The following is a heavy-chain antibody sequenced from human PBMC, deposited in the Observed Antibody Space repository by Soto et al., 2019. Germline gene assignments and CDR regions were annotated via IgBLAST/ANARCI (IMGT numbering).Heavy chain of an antibody. Sequence: PGGSLRLSCAASGFTFSSYGMHWVRQAPGKGLEWVAVISYDGSNKYYADSVKGRFTISRDNSKNTLYLQMNSLRAEDTAAYYCAKVYGSGSYYYYYYGMDVWGQGTKVTVSS. CDR1: GFTFSSYG. CDR3: AKVYGSGSYYYYYYGMDV. CDR2: ISYDGSNK. D-gene: IGHD3-10*01. J-gene: IGHJ6*02. V-gene: IGHV3-30*18.